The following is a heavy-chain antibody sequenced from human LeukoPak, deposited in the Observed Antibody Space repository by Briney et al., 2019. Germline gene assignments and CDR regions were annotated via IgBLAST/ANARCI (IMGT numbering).Heavy chain of an antibody. J-gene: IGHJ4*02. CDR2: IYYSGST. CDR3: ARGLYSSGWFFDY. D-gene: IGHD6-19*01. Sequence: SETLSLTCTVSGGSVSSGSYYWSWIRQPPGKGLEWLGYIYYSGSTNYNPSLKSRVPISVDTSKNQFSLKLSSVTAADTAVYYCARGLYSSGWFFDYWGQGTLVTVSS. CDR1: GGSVSSGSYY. V-gene: IGHV4-61*01.